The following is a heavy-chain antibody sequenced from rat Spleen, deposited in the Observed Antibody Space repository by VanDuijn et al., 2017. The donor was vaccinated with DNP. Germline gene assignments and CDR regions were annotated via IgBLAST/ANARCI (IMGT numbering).Heavy chain of an antibody. V-gene: IGHV5-31*01. D-gene: IGHD1-1*01. J-gene: IGHJ3*01. CDR2: INSRGGST. Sequence: EVHLVESGGDLVQPGRSLKLSCVASRFIFSNYWLTWFRQVPGRGLEWVASINSRGGSTYYPDSVKGRFTISRDNPRNTLYLQLNSLRSEDTATYYCAIYYYSGDNWFAYWGQGTLVTVSS. CDR1: RFIFSNYW. CDR3: AIYYYSGDNWFAY.